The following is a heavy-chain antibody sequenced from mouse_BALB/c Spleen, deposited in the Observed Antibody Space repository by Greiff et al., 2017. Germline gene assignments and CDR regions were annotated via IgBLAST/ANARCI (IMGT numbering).Heavy chain of an antibody. CDR3: ARAGGYSYWYFDV. J-gene: IGHJ1*01. CDR2: INPYNGDT. Sequence: VQLQQSGPELVKPGASVKISCKASGYSFTGYFMNWVMQSHGKSLEWIGRINPYNGDTFYNQKFKGKATLTVDKSSSTAYMELRSLASEDSAVYDCARAGGYSYWYFDVWGAGSTVTVSS. D-gene: IGHD2-3*01. CDR1: GYSFTGYF. V-gene: IGHV1-20*02.